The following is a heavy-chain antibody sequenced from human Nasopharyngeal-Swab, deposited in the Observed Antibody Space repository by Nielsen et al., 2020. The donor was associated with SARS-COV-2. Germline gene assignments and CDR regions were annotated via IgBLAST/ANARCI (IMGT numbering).Heavy chain of an antibody. Sequence: GSLRLSCTVSGGSISSYYWSWIRQPPGKGLEWIGYIYYSGSTNYNPSLKNRVTISVDTSKNQFSLKLSSVTAADTAVYYCARGQLWFDFWGQGTLVTVSS. J-gene: IGHJ5*01. V-gene: IGHV4-59*08. CDR1: GGSISSYY. CDR2: IYYSGST. CDR3: ARGQLWFDF. D-gene: IGHD1-1*01.